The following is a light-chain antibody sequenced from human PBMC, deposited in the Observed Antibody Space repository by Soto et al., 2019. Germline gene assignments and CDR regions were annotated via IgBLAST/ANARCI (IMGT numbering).Light chain of an antibody. J-gene: IGLJ1*01. CDR2: NVN. V-gene: IGLV2-14*03. Sequence: QSVLAQPASVSGSPGQSITISCSGTSSGVGRHNAVSWYQQHPGKVPQLMIYNVNIRPSGISDRFSASKSGNMASLTISGLQAEDEADYYCSSYRVGGSYVFGTGTKVTVL. CDR3: SSYRVGGSYV. CDR1: SSGVGRHNA.